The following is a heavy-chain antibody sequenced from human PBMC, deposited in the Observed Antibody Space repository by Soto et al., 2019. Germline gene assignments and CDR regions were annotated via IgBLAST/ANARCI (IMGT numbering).Heavy chain of an antibody. CDR1: GGSISSSSYY. D-gene: IGHD3-10*01. CDR3: ARYGAFQILGYFDY. J-gene: IGHJ4*02. CDR2: IYYSGST. V-gene: IGHV4-39*01. Sequence: SETLSLTCTVSGGSISSSSYYWGWIRQPPGKGLEWIGSIYYSGSTYYNPSLKSRVTISVDTSKNQFSLKLSSVTAADTAVYYCARYGAFQILGYFDYWGQGTLVTVSS.